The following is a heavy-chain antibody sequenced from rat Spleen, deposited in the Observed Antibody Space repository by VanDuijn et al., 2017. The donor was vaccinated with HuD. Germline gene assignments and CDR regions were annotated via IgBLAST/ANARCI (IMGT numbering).Heavy chain of an antibody. CDR2: ISYDGSST. J-gene: IGHJ2*01. V-gene: IGHV5-29*01. CDR1: GFTFSDFF. CDR3: ARARRGVGDY. D-gene: IGHD1-1*01. Sequence: EVQLVESDGGLVQPGRSLKLSCAASGFTFSDFFMAWVRQTPTMGLEWVATISYDGSSTYHRDSVKGRFTISRDNAKSTLYLQMDSLRSEDTAIYYCARARRGVGDYWGRGVMVTVSS.